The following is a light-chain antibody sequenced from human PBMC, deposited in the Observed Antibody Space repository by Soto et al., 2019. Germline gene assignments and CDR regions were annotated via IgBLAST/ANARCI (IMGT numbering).Light chain of an antibody. CDR3: QQSYNTPGT. CDR2: GAS. J-gene: IGKJ4*01. CDR1: QSISIY. V-gene: IGKV1-39*01. Sequence: DIQMTQSPSSLSASVGDRVTITCRASQSISIYLNWYQQKPGKAPKLLINGASSLQSGVPSRFSGSGSGADFALTISSLQPEDFATYYCQQSYNTPGTFGGGTKVDI.